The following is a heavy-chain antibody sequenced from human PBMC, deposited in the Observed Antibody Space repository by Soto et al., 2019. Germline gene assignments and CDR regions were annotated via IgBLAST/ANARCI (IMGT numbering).Heavy chain of an antibody. D-gene: IGHD2-2*01. J-gene: IGHJ4*02. CDR3: ASSPDLVVVPATLNFDY. CDR2: IIPILGIA. Sequence: QVQLVQSGAEVKKPGSSVKVSCKASGGTFSSYTISWVRQAPGQGLEWMGRIIPILGIANYAQKFQGRVTITADKSTSPAYMELSSLRSEDTAVYYCASSPDLVVVPATLNFDYWGQGTLVTVSS. CDR1: GGTFSSYT. V-gene: IGHV1-69*02.